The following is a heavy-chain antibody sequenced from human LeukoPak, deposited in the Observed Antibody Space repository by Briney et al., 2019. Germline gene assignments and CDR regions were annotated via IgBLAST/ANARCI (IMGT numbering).Heavy chain of an antibody. J-gene: IGHJ4*02. V-gene: IGHV1-69*13. D-gene: IGHD3-3*01. Sequence: ASVKVSCKASGGTFSSYAISWVRQAPGQGLEWMGGIIPIFGTANYAQKFQGRVTITGDESTSTAYMELSSLRSEDTAVYYCARALNYDFWSGYYDYWGQGTLVTVSS. CDR3: ARALNYDFWSGYYDY. CDR1: GGTFSSYA. CDR2: IIPIFGTA.